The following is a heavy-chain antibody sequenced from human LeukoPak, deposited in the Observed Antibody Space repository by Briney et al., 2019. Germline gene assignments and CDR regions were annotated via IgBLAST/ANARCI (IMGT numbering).Heavy chain of an antibody. CDR3: ARDGCSGSSCIGNWFDP. CDR2: MHYTAST. D-gene: IGHD2-15*01. V-gene: IGHV4-30-4*01. CDR1: GGSISSGDYF. J-gene: IGHJ5*02. Sequence: SETLSLTCTVSGGSISSGDYFWSWIRQPPGKGLEWIGYMHYTASTYFNPSLKSRVSTSVDTSKNQFSLKLSSVTAADTAVYYCARDGCSGSSCIGNWFDPWGQGTLVTVAS.